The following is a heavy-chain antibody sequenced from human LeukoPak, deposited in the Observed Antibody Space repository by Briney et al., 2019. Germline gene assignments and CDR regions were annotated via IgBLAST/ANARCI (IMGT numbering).Heavy chain of an antibody. CDR3: TRENYVPDS. V-gene: IGHV3-7*03. Sequence: GGSLRLSCAASGFTFSSYGIYWVRQTPGKGLEWVASISNGGYPTYYVDSVRGRFTISRDDARNSLFLQMNGLRADDTAVYYCTRENYVPDSWGQGTLVTVSS. CDR1: GFTFSSYG. J-gene: IGHJ4*02. CDR2: ISNGGYPT. D-gene: IGHD3-10*02.